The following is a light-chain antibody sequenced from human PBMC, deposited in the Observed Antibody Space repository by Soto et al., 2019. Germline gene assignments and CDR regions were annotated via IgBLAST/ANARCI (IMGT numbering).Light chain of an antibody. CDR3: QEYNSHSRYT. Sequence: DIQMTQSPSTLSASVGDRVTITCRASQSISGWLAWYQQKPGKAPRLLIYKASSLPSGVPSRFSGNGSGTEFTLTISSLQPDDYATYYCQEYNSHSRYTFGQGTKLEVK. V-gene: IGKV1-5*03. J-gene: IGKJ2*01. CDR1: QSISGW. CDR2: KAS.